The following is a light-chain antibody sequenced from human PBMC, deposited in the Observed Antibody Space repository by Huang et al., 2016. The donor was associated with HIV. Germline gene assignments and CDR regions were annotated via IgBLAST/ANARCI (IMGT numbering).Light chain of an antibody. Sequence: DIQMTQSPSSLFASVGDRVTITCQASQDISNYLNWYQQKPGKAPKLLSYDASNLETGVSSRFSGSGSGTDFTFTISSLQPEDIATYYCQHYDNLRTFGQGTKVEIK. J-gene: IGKJ1*01. V-gene: IGKV1-33*01. CDR2: DAS. CDR1: QDISNY. CDR3: QHYDNLRT.